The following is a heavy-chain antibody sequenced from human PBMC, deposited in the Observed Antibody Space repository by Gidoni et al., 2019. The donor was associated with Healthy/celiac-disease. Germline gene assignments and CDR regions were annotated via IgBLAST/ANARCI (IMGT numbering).Heavy chain of an antibody. Sequence: QVQLVESGGGLVKPGGSLRLACAASGFTFSDYYRSWIRQAPGKGRELVSNIRSSGSTISYADSVKGRFTISRDNAKNSMYLQMNSLSADDTAVYYCARKSPDDAFDIWGQGTMVTVSS. J-gene: IGHJ3*02. CDR1: GFTFSDYY. CDR2: IRSSGSTI. CDR3: ARKSPDDAFDI. V-gene: IGHV3-11*01.